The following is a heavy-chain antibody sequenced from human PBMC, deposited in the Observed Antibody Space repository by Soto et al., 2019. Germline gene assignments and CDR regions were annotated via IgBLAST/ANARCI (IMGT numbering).Heavy chain of an antibody. V-gene: IGHV3-30-3*01. D-gene: IGHD2-2*01. CDR2: ISYDGSNK. CDR1: GFTFSSYA. CDR3: ARAQVVPAATGNWFDP. Sequence: SLRLSCAASGFTFSSYAMHWVRQAPGKGLEWVAVISYDGSNKYYADSVKGRFTISRDNSKNTLYLQMNSLRAEDTAVYYCARAQVVPAATGNWFDPWGQGTLVTVSS. J-gene: IGHJ5*02.